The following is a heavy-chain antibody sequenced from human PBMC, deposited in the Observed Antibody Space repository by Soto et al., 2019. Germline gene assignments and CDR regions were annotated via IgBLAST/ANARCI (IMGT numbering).Heavy chain of an antibody. D-gene: IGHD3-10*01. J-gene: IGHJ4*02. Sequence: QVQLVQSGAEVKKPGSSVEVYCKASGGTFSPYTVNWVRQAPGQGLEWMGRIIPFLGVTNYAQKFQARVTLTADTSTTTASMELSGLRFEDTAVYYCARDWESTVSTWSFGAFWGRGTLVTVSS. CDR3: ARDWESTVSTWSFGAF. CDR1: GGTFSPYT. V-gene: IGHV1-69*08. CDR2: IIPFLGVT.